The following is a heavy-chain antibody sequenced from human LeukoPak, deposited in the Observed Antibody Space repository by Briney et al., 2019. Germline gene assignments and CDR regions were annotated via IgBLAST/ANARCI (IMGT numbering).Heavy chain of an antibody. V-gene: IGHV3-53*01. CDR1: GFTVRSNY. D-gene: IGHD5-24*01. CDR2: IYGGGNI. J-gene: IGHJ4*02. CDR3: ARGAGYNYPYYFDY. Sequence: SGGSLRLSCAASGFTVRSNYMNWVRQAPGKGLEWVSVIYGGGNIYYADSVKGRFTISRDNSKNTLYLQMNSLRAEDTAVYYCARGAGYNYPYYFDYWDQGTLVTVSS.